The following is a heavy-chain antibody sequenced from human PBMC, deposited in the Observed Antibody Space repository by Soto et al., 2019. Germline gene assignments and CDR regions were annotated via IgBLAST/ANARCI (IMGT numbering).Heavy chain of an antibody. D-gene: IGHD6-19*01. CDR2: TYFRSKWYN. V-gene: IGHV6-1*01. CDR1: GDSVSSNSAA. J-gene: IGHJ4*02. CDR3: ARPPSYTRGCPFDY. Sequence: SQALSLTCAISGDSVSSNSAAWNWIRQSPSRVLEWLGRTYFRSKWYNDYALSVRSRISINPDTSKNHFSLQLNSVPPEDRAVYSCARPPSYTRGCPFDYGGQGPLVPVSS.